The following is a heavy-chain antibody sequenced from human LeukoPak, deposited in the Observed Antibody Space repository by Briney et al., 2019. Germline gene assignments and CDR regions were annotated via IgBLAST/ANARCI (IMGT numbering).Heavy chain of an antibody. CDR2: ISGSGGST. CDR1: GFTFSSYA. J-gene: IGHJ4*02. D-gene: IGHD2-15*01. V-gene: IGHV3-23*01. Sequence: PGGSLRLSCAASGFTFSSYAMSWVRQAPGKGLEWVSAISGSGGSTYYADSVKGRFTISRDNSKNTLYLQMNSLRAEDTAVYYCAKDSDCSGDSCYSFDYWGQGTLVTVSS. CDR3: AKDSDCSGDSCYSFDY.